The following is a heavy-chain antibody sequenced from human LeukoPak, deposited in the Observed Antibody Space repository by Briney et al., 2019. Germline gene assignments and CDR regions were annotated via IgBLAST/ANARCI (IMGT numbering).Heavy chain of an antibody. V-gene: IGHV3-21*01. CDR1: GFTFSSYS. J-gene: IGHJ6*02. D-gene: IGHD5-18*01. CDR3: ARDAVDTANAV. Sequence: PGRSLRLSCAASGFTFSSYSMNWVRRAPGKGLEWVSSISSSSSYIYYADSVKGRFTISRDNAKNTLYLQMNSLRAEDTAVYYCARDAVDTANAVWGQGTTVTVSS. CDR2: ISSSSSYI.